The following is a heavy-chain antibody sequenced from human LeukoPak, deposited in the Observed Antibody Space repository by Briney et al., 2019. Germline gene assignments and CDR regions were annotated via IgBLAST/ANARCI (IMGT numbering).Heavy chain of an antibody. CDR1: GSTFNRVD. V-gene: IGHV1-8*03. D-gene: IGHD6-19*01. CDR3: AKEGQWLVFWVFDY. CDR2: INPSSGKT. Sequence: ASVKVSCKASGSTFNRVDINWVRQAAGQGLEWMGWINPSSGKTGYAQKFQGRVTITRNTSINTVYMDLSSLTSEDTAVYYCAKEGQWLVFWVFDYWGQGTLVSVSS. J-gene: IGHJ4*02.